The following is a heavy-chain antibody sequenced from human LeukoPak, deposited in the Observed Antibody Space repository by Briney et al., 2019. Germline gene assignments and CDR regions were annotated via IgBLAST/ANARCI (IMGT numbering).Heavy chain of an antibody. CDR1: GFTFSSYG. CDR2: ISYDGSNK. D-gene: IGHD3-10*01. Sequence: GGSLRLSCAASGFTFSSYGMHWVRQAPGKGLEWVAVISYDGSNKYYADSVKGRFTISRDNSKNTLYLQMNSLRAEDTAVYYCAKSPGVRGGNYYGMDVWGQGTTVTVSS. V-gene: IGHV3-30*18. J-gene: IGHJ6*02. CDR3: AKSPGVRGGNYYGMDV.